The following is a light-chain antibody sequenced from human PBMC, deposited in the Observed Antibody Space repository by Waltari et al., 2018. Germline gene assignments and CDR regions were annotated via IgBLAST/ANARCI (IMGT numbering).Light chain of an antibody. J-gene: IGKJ1*01. CDR1: HSISSN. CDR3: QQYNNWLWT. Sequence: EIVMTQSPATLSVSLGERATLSCRASHSISSNLAWYQQKPGQAPRLLIFGASTRATGIPTRFSGSGSGTEFTLTISSLQSEDFAIYYCQQYNNWLWTFGQGTEVEIK. V-gene: IGKV3-15*01. CDR2: GAS.